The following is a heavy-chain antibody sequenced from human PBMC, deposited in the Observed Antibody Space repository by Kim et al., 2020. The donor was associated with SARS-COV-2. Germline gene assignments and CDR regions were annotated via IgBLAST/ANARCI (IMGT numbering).Heavy chain of an antibody. Sequence: GGSLRLSCAASGFTFSSYGMHWVRQAPGKGLEWVAVISYDGSNKYYADSVKGRFTISRDNSKTTLYLQMNSLRAEDTAVYYCAKNLWSGYDRPDSIDYWGQGTLVTVSS. CDR3: AKNLWSGYDRPDSIDY. V-gene: IGHV3-30*18. CDR2: ISYDGSNK. D-gene: IGHD5-12*01. J-gene: IGHJ4*02. CDR1: GFTFSSYG.